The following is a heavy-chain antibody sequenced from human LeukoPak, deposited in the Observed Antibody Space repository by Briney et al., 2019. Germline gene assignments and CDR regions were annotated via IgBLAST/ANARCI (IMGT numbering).Heavy chain of an antibody. CDR2: IWYDGSNK. CDR1: GFTFSSYS. D-gene: IGHD3-9*01. Sequence: GGSLRLSCAASGFTFSSYSMNWVRQAPGKGLEWVAVIWYDGSNKYYADSVKGRFTISRDNSKNTLYLQMNSLRAEDTAVYYCARAGYYDILTGYSDGDAFDIWGQGTMVTVSS. V-gene: IGHV3-33*08. J-gene: IGHJ3*02. CDR3: ARAGYYDILTGYSDGDAFDI.